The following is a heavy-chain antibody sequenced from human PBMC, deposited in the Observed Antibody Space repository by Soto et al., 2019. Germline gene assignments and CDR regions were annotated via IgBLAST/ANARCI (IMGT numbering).Heavy chain of an antibody. D-gene: IGHD5-18*01. CDR3: ATSFITTIVTTA. Sequence: EVQLVESGGGLVQPGGSLRLSCEASGFTFSNFGINWVRQAPGKGLEWVSHISSSSNTIYYAESVKGRFTISRDNAKNSLYLQMSSLRVEDTAVYYCATSFITTIVTTAWGQGTLVTVSS. J-gene: IGHJ4*02. CDR2: ISSSSNTI. V-gene: IGHV3-48*01. CDR1: GFTFSNFG.